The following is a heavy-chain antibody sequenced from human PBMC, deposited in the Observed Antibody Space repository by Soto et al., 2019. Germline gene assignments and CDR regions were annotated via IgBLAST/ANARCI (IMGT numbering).Heavy chain of an antibody. CDR2: INHSGST. CDR3: ARGRSGGSRNDLNFDY. CDR1: GGSFSGYY. Sequence: SETLSLTCAVYGGSFSGYYWSRIRQPPGKGLEWIGEINHSGSTNYNPSLKSRVTISVDTSKNQFSLKLSSVTAADTAVYYCARGRSGGSRNDLNFDYWGQGTLVTVS. V-gene: IGHV4-34*01. D-gene: IGHD2-15*01. J-gene: IGHJ4*02.